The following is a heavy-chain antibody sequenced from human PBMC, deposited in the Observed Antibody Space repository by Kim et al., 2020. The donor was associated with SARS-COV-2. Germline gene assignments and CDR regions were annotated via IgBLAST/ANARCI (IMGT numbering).Heavy chain of an antibody. V-gene: IGHV4-39*01. Sequence: SETLSLTCTVSGGSISSSSYYWGWIRQPPGKGLEWIGSIYYSGSTYYNPSLKSRVTISVDTSKNQFSLKLSSVTAADTAVYYCARHPSWFDPWGQGTLVTVSS. J-gene: IGHJ5*02. CDR3: ARHPSWFDP. CDR1: GGSISSSSYY. CDR2: IYYSGST.